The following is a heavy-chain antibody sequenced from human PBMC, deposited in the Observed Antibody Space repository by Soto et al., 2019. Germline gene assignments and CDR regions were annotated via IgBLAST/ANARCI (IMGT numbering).Heavy chain of an antibody. CDR3: ARTKYYYDGSGGYYPEYFQP. Sequence: SETLSLTCTVSGGSISSGGYYWSWIRQHPGKGLGWIGYIYYSGSTYYNPSLKSRVTISVDTSKNQFSLKLSSVTAADTAVYYCARTKYYYDGSGGYYPEYFQPWGQGTLVTVSS. CDR2: IYYSGST. V-gene: IGHV4-30-4*08. D-gene: IGHD3-22*01. J-gene: IGHJ1*01. CDR1: GGSISSGGYY.